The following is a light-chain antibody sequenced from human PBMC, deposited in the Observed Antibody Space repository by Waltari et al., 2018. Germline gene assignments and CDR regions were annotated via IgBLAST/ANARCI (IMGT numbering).Light chain of an antibody. V-gene: IGKV1-8*01. CDR2: AAS. CDR1: QGISIY. CDR3: QQYYSYPYT. J-gene: IGKJ2*01. Sequence: AIRMTQSPSSLSASTGARVTITCRASQGISIYLAWYQQKPGKAPKLLIYAASTLQSGVPSRFSGSGSGTDFTLTISCLQSEDFATYYCQQYYSYPYTFGQGTKLEIK.